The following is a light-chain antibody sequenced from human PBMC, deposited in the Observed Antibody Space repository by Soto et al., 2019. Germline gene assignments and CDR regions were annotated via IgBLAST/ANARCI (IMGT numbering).Light chain of an antibody. J-gene: IGKJ4*01. CDR2: GAS. Sequence: VLTQTPGTLSLSPGERATLSCRASQSVSSSYLAWYQQKPGQAPRLLIYGASTRATGIPARFSGSGSGTEFTLTISRLQSEDFAVYYCQQYKNWPQLTFGGGTKLDIK. CDR3: QQYKNWPQLT. CDR1: QSVSSSY. V-gene: IGKV3-15*01.